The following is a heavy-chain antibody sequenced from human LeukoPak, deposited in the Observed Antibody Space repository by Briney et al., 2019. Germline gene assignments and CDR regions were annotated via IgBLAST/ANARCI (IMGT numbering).Heavy chain of an antibody. J-gene: IGHJ4*02. Sequence: PGGSLRLSCAASGFTFSNYAMSWVRQAPGKGLELVSSISGSGDSAYYIDSVKGRFTISRDNSKNTLYLQMNSLRAEDTAVYYCAKVRLSGSHYGDLDYWGQGTLVTVSS. CDR1: GFTFSNYA. CDR2: ISGSGDSA. CDR3: AKVRLSGSHYGDLDY. D-gene: IGHD4-17*01. V-gene: IGHV3-23*01.